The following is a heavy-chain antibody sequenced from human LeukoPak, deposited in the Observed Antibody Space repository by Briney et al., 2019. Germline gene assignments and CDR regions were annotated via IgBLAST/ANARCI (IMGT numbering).Heavy chain of an antibody. CDR2: INSDGSST. CDR1: GFTFSSYW. D-gene: IGHD5-24*01. Sequence: RGSLRLSCAASGFTFSSYWMHWVRQAPGKGLVWVSRINSDGSSTSYADSVKGRFTISGDNGKNTLYLQMNSLRAEDTAVYYCAREIVEMAPEAAFDIWGQGTMVTVSS. J-gene: IGHJ3*02. V-gene: IGHV3-74*01. CDR3: AREIVEMAPEAAFDI.